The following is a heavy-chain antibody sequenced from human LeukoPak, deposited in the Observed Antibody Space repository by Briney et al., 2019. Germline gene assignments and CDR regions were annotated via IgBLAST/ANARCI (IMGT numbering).Heavy chain of an antibody. D-gene: IGHD3-22*01. Sequence: GASVKVSCKASGYTFTSYGISWVRQAPGQGLEWMGWISAYNGNTNYAQKLQGRVTMTTDTSTSTAYMELRSLRSGDTAVYYCARGSPYYYDSSGLLYYFGYWGQGTLVTVSS. CDR3: ARGSPYYYDSSGLLYYFGY. J-gene: IGHJ4*02. CDR2: ISAYNGNT. CDR1: GYTFTSYG. V-gene: IGHV1-18*01.